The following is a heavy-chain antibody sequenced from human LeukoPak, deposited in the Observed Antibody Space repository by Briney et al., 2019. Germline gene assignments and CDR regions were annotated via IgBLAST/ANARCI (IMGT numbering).Heavy chain of an antibody. CDR1: GFSFSGHW. Sequence: GGSLRLSCTASGFSFSGHWMHWARQLPGKGLVWVSRISPTGSTTSYADSVKGRFTVSRDNVKNTLYLQVNNLRAEDTAVYYCARGPNSNWSGLDFWGQGTLLTVSS. CDR3: ARGPNSNWSGLDF. D-gene: IGHD6-6*01. CDR2: ISPTGSTT. V-gene: IGHV3-74*01. J-gene: IGHJ4*02.